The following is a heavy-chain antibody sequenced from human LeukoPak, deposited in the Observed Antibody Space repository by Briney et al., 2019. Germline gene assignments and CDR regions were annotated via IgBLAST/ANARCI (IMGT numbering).Heavy chain of an antibody. J-gene: IGHJ6*02. Sequence: ASVKVSCKASRYTFTSYDINWVRQATGQGLEWMGWMNPNSGNTGYAQKFQGRVTMTRNTSISTAYMELSSLRFEDTAVYYCASKCWDPTSCPNYYGMDVWGQGTTVTVSS. V-gene: IGHV1-8*01. CDR3: ASKCWDPTSCPNYYGMDV. D-gene: IGHD2-2*01. CDR1: RYTFTSYD. CDR2: MNPNSGNT.